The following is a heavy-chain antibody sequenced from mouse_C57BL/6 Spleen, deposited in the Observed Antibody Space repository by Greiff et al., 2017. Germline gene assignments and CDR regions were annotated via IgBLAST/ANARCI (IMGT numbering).Heavy chain of an antibody. Sequence: EVMLVESGGDLVKPGGSLKLSCAASGFTFSSYGMSWVRQTPDKRLEWVATISSGGSYTYYPDSVKGRFTISRDNAKNTLYLQMSSLKSEDTAMYYCARHFDYGSSSYYFDYWGQGTTLTVSS. CDR2: ISSGGSYT. D-gene: IGHD1-1*01. CDR3: ARHFDYGSSSYYFDY. J-gene: IGHJ2*01. V-gene: IGHV5-6*02. CDR1: GFTFSSYG.